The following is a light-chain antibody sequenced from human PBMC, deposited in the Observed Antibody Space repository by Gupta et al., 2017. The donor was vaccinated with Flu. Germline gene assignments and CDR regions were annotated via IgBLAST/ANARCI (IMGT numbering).Light chain of an antibody. J-gene: IGKJ2*01. V-gene: IGKV1-39*01. CDR1: QSIINY. CDR3: QQTDSTPHT. CDR2: ATS. Sequence: DIHMTQSPSSLSASVGDRVTITCRASQSIINYLNWYQQIPGKAPKLLIYATSTVHSGVPSRFSGSGSGTDFTLSISRLQPEDFATDSCQQTDSTPHTFGQGTKLEIK.